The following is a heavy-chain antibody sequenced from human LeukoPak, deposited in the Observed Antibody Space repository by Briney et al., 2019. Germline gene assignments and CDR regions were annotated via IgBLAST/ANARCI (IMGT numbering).Heavy chain of an antibody. D-gene: IGHD6-19*01. CDR1: GFSFSSFG. J-gene: IGHJ4*02. V-gene: IGHV3-30*03. CDR2: ISYDGNKK. CDR3: SRDPRGIALAGTYDY. Sequence: GTSLRLSCAASGFSFSSFGMHWVSQAPGKGLEWEAVISYDGNKKYYGDSVKGRFTISRDNSMNTLYLKMNSLRADDTAVYYCSRDPRGIALAGTYDYWGQGILVTVSS.